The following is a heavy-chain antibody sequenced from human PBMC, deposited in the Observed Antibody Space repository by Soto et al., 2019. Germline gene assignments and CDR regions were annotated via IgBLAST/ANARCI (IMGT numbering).Heavy chain of an antibody. CDR3: AQVQDRGSGPTH. V-gene: IGHV3-23*01. CDR1: GFTFSSYA. J-gene: IGHJ4*02. CDR2: ISGSGGST. Sequence: EVQLLESGGGLVQPGGSLRLSCAASGFTFSSYAMSWVRQAPGKGLEWVSAISGSGGSTYYADSVKGRFTISRDNSKKTLYLQMKSLRAEDTAVYYCAQVQDRGSGPTHWGQGTLVTVSS. D-gene: IGHD6-19*01.